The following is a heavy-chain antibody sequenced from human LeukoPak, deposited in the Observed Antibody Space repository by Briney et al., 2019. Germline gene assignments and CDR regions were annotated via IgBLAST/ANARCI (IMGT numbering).Heavy chain of an antibody. CDR2: ISTNGDGT. V-gene: IGHV3-64D*06. D-gene: IGHD2-2*01. J-gene: IGHJ5*02. CDR3: VKYSSSGCYDL. Sequence: QPGGSLRLSCSASGFTFSNYAMHWVRQAPGKGLEYVSAISTNGDGTYYADSVKGRFTISRDNSKNMLYLQMGSLRAEDTAVYYCVKYSSSGCYDLWGQGTLVTVSS. CDR1: GFTFSNYA.